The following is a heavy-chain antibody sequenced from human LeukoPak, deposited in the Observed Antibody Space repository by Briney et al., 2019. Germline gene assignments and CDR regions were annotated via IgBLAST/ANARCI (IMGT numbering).Heavy chain of an antibody. CDR1: GFTFSSYA. CDR2: ISYDGSNK. J-gene: IGHJ4*03. D-gene: IGHD1-26*01. V-gene: IGHV3-30-3*01. Sequence: GGSLRLSCAASGFTFSSYAMHWVRQAPGKGLEWVAVISYDGSNKYYADSVKGRFTISRDNSKNTLYLQMNSLRAEDTAVYYCAREWELIDYFDYWGQGTTVTVSS. CDR3: AREWELIDYFDY.